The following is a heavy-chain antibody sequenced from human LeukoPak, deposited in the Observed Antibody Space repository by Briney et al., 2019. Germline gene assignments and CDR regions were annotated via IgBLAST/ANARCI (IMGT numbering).Heavy chain of an antibody. J-gene: IGHJ4*02. CDR1: GFIFSDYY. D-gene: IGHD3-10*01. CDR3: ASVRFGELLEPHFDY. V-gene: IGHV3-11*04. CDR2: ITTNGAST. Sequence: GGSLRLSCAASGFIFSDYYMTWIRQAPGKGLEWISCITTNGASTYYATSVKGRFTISRDNAQNSLYLQMNSLRAEDTAVYYCASVRFGELLEPHFDYWGQGTLVTVSS.